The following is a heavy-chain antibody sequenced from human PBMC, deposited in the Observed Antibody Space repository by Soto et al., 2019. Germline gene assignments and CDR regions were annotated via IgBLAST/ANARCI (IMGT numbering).Heavy chain of an antibody. V-gene: IGHV4-30-4*01. CDR3: ARSPYSYGFNL. CDR2: IFYSGSA. CDR1: GGSVSSDDHY. J-gene: IGHJ4*02. Sequence: QVQLQESGPGLVKPSQTLSLTCTVSGGSVSSDDHYWNWIRQPPGKGLGWIGYIFYSGSAFYNPSLQSRVTISVDTSNNQFSLKMKSVTAADTAVYYCARSPYSYGFNLWGQGTLVTVSS. D-gene: IGHD5-18*01.